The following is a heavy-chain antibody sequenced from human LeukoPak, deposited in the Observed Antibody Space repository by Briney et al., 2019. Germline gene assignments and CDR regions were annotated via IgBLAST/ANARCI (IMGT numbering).Heavy chain of an antibody. CDR1: GYTFTSYA. J-gene: IGHJ3*02. CDR3: ARDHGSSKEDDAFDI. V-gene: IGHV1-3*01. Sequence: ASVKVSCKASGYTFTSYAMHWVRQAPGQSLEWMGWINAGNGNTKYPQKFQGRVTITRDTSASTAYMELSSLRSEDTAVYYCARDHGSSKEDDAFDIWGQGTMVTVSS. CDR2: INAGNGNT. D-gene: IGHD6-13*01.